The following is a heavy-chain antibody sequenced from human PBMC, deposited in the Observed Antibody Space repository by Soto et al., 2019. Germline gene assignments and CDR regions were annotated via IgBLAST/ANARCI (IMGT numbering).Heavy chain of an antibody. CDR2: IYYSGNT. Sequence: QVQLQESGPGLVKPSQTLSLTCTVSGGSISSDGYYWNWIRQHPGKGLEWIGYIYYSGNTYYNPSLKSRVIRPVDPSKNQFPLNWSSVTAADTAVYYGAGGGWGGSTWYMFDYWGQGTLVTVSS. V-gene: IGHV4-31*03. D-gene: IGHD6-13*01. CDR1: GGSISSDGYY. CDR3: AGGGWGGSTWYMFDY. J-gene: IGHJ4*02.